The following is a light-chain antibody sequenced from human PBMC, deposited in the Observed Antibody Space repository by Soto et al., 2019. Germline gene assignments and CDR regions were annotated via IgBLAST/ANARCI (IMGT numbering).Light chain of an antibody. Sequence: IQLTQSPSSLSASVGDRVTITCRASQGISSYLAWYQQKPGKAPELPIYAASTLQSGVPSRFSGSGSGTDFTLTISSLQPEDFATYSCEQLNTYPYTFGQGTKLEIK. CDR3: EQLNTYPYT. CDR1: QGISSY. V-gene: IGKV1-9*01. J-gene: IGKJ2*01. CDR2: AAS.